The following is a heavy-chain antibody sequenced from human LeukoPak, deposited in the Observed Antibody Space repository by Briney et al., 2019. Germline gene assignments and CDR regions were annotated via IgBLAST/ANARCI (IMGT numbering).Heavy chain of an antibody. Sequence: GGSLRLSCAASGLTFSSYTMNWVRQAPGKGLEWVSYISSSGSTTYYADSVKGRFTISGDNAKNSLYLQMNSLRAEDTAVYSCARVGAYCTNGVCSDDAFDIWGQGTMVTVSS. CDR2: ISSSGSTT. J-gene: IGHJ3*02. CDR3: ARVGAYCTNGVCSDDAFDI. V-gene: IGHV3-48*04. D-gene: IGHD2-8*01. CDR1: GLTFSSYT.